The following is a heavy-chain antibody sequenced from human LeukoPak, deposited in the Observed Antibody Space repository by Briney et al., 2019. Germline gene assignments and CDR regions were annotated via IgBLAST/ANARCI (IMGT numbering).Heavy chain of an antibody. V-gene: IGHV3-53*01. CDR2: IYSAGST. D-gene: IGHD2-15*01. CDR3: ARSQPPYCSGRTCPGND. CDR1: GFTVSSNY. Sequence: GGSLRLSCAASGFTVSSNYMSWVRQAPGTGLEWVSFIYSAGSTYYADSVKGRFTISRDNSKNTLYLQMNSLRAEDTAVYYCARSQPPYCSGRTCPGNDWGQGTLVTVSS. J-gene: IGHJ4*02.